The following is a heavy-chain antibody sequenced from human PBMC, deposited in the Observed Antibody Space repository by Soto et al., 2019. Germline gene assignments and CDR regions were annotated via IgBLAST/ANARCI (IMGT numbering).Heavy chain of an antibody. V-gene: IGHV1-3*05. J-gene: IGHJ4*02. Sequence: QVKVVQSGAEEKKPGASVKVSCKASGYTFTSYAIHWVRQAPGQRLEWMGWINAGNGNTKYSQKLQGRVTITRDTSASTAYMELSSLTSEDTAVYYCARGITLPTPLDYWGQGTLVTVSS. CDR3: ARGITLPTPLDY. CDR2: INAGNGNT. D-gene: IGHD1-20*01. CDR1: GYTFTSYA.